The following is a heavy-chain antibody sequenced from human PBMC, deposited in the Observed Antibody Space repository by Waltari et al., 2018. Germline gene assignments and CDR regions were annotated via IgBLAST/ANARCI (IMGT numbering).Heavy chain of an antibody. Sequence: QVNLVESGGGVVQPGGSLRLSCATSGFTFSNFGMHWVGQAPGKGLEWVVLIWFEGIDKFYADSVRCRFTISRDNSARTLYLDMDSLRLDDTAMYYCAKDAFGNTYLDFWGQGTLVTVSS. CDR1: GFTFSNFG. J-gene: IGHJ4*02. CDR3: AKDAFGNTYLDF. V-gene: IGHV3-30*02. D-gene: IGHD2-2*02. CDR2: IWFEGIDK.